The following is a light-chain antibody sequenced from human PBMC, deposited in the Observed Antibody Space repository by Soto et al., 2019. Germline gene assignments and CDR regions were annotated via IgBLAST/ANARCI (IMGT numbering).Light chain of an antibody. CDR3: QQRSNWPYLT. Sequence: ENVLTQSPATLSLSPGERATLSCRASQSVSSNLAWYQQKPGQAPRLLIFDASNRATGIPVRFSGSGSGTDFTLTISSLQPEDFAVYYCQQRSNWPYLTFGGGTRV. V-gene: IGKV3-11*01. CDR2: DAS. CDR1: QSVSSN. J-gene: IGKJ4*01.